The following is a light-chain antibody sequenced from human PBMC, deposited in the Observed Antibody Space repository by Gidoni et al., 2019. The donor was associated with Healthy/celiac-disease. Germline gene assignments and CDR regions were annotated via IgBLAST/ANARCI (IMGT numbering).Light chain of an antibody. J-gene: IGKJ1*01. V-gene: IGKV3-15*01. CDR2: GAS. CDR1: QSVSSN. CDR3: QQYNNWPQT. Sequence: EIVMTQSPATLSVSPGERATLACTASQSVSSNLAWYQQKPGQAPRLLIYGASTRATGIPARFSGSGSGTEFTLTISSLQSEDFAVYYCQQYNNWPQTFXQXTKVXIK.